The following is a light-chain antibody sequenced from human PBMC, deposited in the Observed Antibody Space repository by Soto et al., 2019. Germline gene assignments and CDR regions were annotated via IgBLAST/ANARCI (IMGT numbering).Light chain of an antibody. CDR2: SDD. J-gene: IGLJ3*02. Sequence: QSVLTQPTSLSGTPGQRVTISCSGSNSNIGRYSVNWYQHFPGTAPKILIYSDDEQPSGVPDRFSGSKSGTSASLAISGLQSEDEAEYYCAAWDDNLNGPLFGGGTKLTVL. CDR1: NSNIGRYS. CDR3: AAWDDNLNGPL. V-gene: IGLV1-44*01.